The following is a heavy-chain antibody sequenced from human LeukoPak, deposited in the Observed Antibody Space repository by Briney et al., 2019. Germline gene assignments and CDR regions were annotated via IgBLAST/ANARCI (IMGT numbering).Heavy chain of an antibody. D-gene: IGHD1-26*01. J-gene: IGHJ6*04. CDR2: IYHSGST. Sequence: PSETLSLTCTVSGYSISSGYYWGWIRQPPGKGLEWIGSIYHSGSTYYNPSLKSRVTISVDTSKNQFSLKLSSVTAADTAVYFCVRSGSFRTPVDVWGKGTTVTVSS. CDR1: GYSISSGYY. V-gene: IGHV4-38-2*02. CDR3: VRSGSFRTPVDV.